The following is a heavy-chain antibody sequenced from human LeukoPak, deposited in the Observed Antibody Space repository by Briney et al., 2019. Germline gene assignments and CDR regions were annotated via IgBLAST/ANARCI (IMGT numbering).Heavy chain of an antibody. Sequence: SETLSLTCAVYGGSFSGYYWSWIRQPPGKGLEWIGEINHSGSTNYNPSLKSRVTISVDTSKNQFSLKLSSVTAADTAVYYCARCKRGVLGYWGQGTLVTVSS. V-gene: IGHV4-34*01. CDR3: ARCKRGVLGY. D-gene: IGHD3-10*01. CDR1: GGSFSGYY. CDR2: INHSGST. J-gene: IGHJ4*02.